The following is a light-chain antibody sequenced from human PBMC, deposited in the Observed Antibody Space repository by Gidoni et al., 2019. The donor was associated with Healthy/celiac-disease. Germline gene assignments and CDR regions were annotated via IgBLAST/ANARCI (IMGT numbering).Light chain of an antibody. CDR3: QQYNSYSPT. Sequence: HMTPSPSTLSASVGDRVTITCRASQSISSWLAWYQQKPGKAPKLLIYDASSLESGVPSRFSGSGSGTEFTLTISSLQPDDFATYYCQQYNSYSPTFGQGTKVEIK. CDR1: QSISSW. J-gene: IGKJ1*01. V-gene: IGKV1-5*01. CDR2: DAS.